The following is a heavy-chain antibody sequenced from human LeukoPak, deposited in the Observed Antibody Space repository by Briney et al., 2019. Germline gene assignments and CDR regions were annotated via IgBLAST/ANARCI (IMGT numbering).Heavy chain of an antibody. Sequence: GASVKVSCKASGGTFSSYAISWVRQAPGQGLEWMGGIIPIFGTANYAQKFQGRVTITTDESTSTAYMELSSLRSEDTAVYYCASGPIVVVTAIYSDAFDIWGQGTMVTVSS. CDR2: IIPIFGTA. CDR1: GGTFSSYA. J-gene: IGHJ3*02. V-gene: IGHV1-69*05. CDR3: ASGPIVVVTAIYSDAFDI. D-gene: IGHD2-21*02.